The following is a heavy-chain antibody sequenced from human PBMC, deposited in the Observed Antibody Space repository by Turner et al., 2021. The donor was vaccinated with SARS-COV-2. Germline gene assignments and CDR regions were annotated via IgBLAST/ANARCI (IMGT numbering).Heavy chain of an antibody. Sequence: QLQLQESGPGLVKPSETLSLTCTVSGGYISSSSYYWGWIRQPPGKGLEWIGSIYYSGSTYYNPSLKSRVTISVDTSKNHFSLKLSSVTAADTALYYCARHWEVAAAAYLARFDPWGQGTLVTVFS. D-gene: IGHD6-13*01. CDR3: ARHWEVAAAAYLARFDP. V-gene: IGHV4-39*01. CDR2: IYYSGST. CDR1: GGYISSSSYY. J-gene: IGHJ5*02.